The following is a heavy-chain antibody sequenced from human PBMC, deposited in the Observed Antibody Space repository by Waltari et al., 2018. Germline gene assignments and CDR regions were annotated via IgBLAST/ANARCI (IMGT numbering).Heavy chain of an antibody. CDR3: ARKRYGSGSPVMDV. CDR1: GGTFSSYA. D-gene: IGHD3-10*01. Sequence: QVQLVQSGAEVKKPGPSVKVSCKASGGTFSSYAISWVRQAPGQGLGGMGGIIPTFGTANYAQQYKGRVTITADKSTRTAYMELSSLRSEDTAVYYCARKRYGSGSPVMDVWGKGTTVTVSS. CDR2: IIPTFGTA. V-gene: IGHV1-69*14. J-gene: IGHJ6*03.